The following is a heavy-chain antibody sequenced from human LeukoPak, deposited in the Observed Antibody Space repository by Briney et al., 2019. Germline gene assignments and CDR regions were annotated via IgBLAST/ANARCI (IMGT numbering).Heavy chain of an antibody. CDR1: GFTFSSYA. Sequence: PGRSLRLACAASGFTFSSYAMHWVRQAPGKGLERVAVISYDGSNKYYADSVKGRFTISRDNSKNTLYLQMNSLRAEDTAVYYCARALVADSHIDYWGQGTLVTVSS. CDR2: ISYDGSNK. D-gene: IGHD5-12*01. CDR3: ARALVADSHIDY. V-gene: IGHV3-30*04. J-gene: IGHJ4*02.